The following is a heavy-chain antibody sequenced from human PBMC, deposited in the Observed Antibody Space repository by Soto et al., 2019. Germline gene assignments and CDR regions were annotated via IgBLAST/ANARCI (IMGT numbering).Heavy chain of an antibody. V-gene: IGHV1-8*01. CDR1: GDIFTSFD. CDR2: MRANSGDT. D-gene: IGHD3-3*02. CDR3: ARYIFGQGFKA. Sequence: QVQLVQPGAEVRKPGASVKVSCKASGDIFTSFDFNWVRQATGQGLEWIGWMRANSGDTGHDQKFQGRVRMTRDTSMSTAYMELSSLRAEDTAVYYCARYIFGQGFKAWGQGTLVFVSS. J-gene: IGHJ5*02.